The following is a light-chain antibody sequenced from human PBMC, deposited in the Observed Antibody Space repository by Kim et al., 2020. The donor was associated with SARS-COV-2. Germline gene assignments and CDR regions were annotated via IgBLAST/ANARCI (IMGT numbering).Light chain of an antibody. J-gene: IGLJ2*01. Sequence: SSELTQDPAVSVALGQTVSITCQGDSLRHYYVSWYQRRPGQAPILVIYGKNNRPSGIPDRLSGSTSGNTASLTITGAQAEDETDYYCQSRDSSDEVVFGGGTQLTVL. CDR2: GKN. V-gene: IGLV3-19*01. CDR1: SLRHYY. CDR3: QSRDSSDEVV.